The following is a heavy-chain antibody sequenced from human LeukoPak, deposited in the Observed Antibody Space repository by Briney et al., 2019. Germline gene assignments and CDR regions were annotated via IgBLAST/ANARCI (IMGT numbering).Heavy chain of an antibody. CDR2: ISSSSSYI. V-gene: IGHV3-21*04. J-gene: IGHJ5*02. D-gene: IGHD3-10*01. Sequence: GGSQRLSCAASGFTFSSYSMNCVRQAPGKGLEWVSSISSSSSYIYYADSVKGRFTISRDNAKNSLYLQMNSLRAEDTAVYYCARDQGTYGSGNWFDPWGQGTLVTVSS. CDR1: GFTFSSYS. CDR3: ARDQGTYGSGNWFDP.